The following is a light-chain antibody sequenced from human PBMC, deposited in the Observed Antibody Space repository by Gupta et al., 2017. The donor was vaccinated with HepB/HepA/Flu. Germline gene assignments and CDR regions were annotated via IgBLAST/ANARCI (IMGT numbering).Light chain of an antibody. Sequence: QAVVPQEPSLTVSPGGTVPLTCCPSTGAVTSGHYPYWFQQKPGQAPRTLIYDTTNKHSWAPARCSGSLLGGKAALTLSGAQPEDEADYYCLLFYSGARVFGGGTKLTV. CDR2: DTT. CDR1: TGAVTSGHY. J-gene: IGLJ2*01. V-gene: IGLV7-46*01. CDR3: LLFYSGARV.